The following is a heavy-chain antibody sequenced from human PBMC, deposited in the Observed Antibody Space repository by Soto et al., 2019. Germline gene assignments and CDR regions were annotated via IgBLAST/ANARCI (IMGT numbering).Heavy chain of an antibody. CDR1: GFTFSNYA. CDR3: ATFMTVTGPGWGRASEY. V-gene: IGHV3-23*01. D-gene: IGHD6-19*01. Sequence: GESLKISCAASGFTFSNYAMSWVRQAPGKGLEWVSGLSDGGGSTFYADSVKGRFTISRDNAKNTLYLQMSSLRAEDTAVYYCATFMTVTGPGWGRASEYWGQGTRVTVSS. CDR2: LSDGGGST. J-gene: IGHJ4*02.